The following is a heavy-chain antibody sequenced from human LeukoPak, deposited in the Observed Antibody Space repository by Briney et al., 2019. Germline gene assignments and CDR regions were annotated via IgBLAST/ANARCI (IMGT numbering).Heavy chain of an antibody. CDR3: ARGVARTYYSDTSGYAAADY. V-gene: IGHV4-34*01. CDR2: INHSGTT. D-gene: IGHD3-22*01. J-gene: IGHJ4*02. Sequence: SETLSLTCAVYGESFSGSYWSWIRQPPGKGLEWIGEINHSGTTNYNPSLKSRVTISVATSKDQFSLKLSSVTAADTAVYYCARGVARTYYSDTSGYAAADYWGQGTLVTVSS. CDR1: GESFSGSY.